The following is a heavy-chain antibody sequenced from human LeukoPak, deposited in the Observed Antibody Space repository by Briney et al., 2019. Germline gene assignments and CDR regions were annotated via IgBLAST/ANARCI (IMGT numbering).Heavy chain of an antibody. J-gene: IGHJ5*02. CDR1: GYSISSGYY. V-gene: IGHV4-38-2*01. CDR3: ASHIVVVTSNWFDP. D-gene: IGHD2-21*02. CDR2: IYHSGST. Sequence: PSETLSLTCAVSGYSISSGYYWGWIRQPPGKGLEWIGSIYHSGSTYYNPSLKSRVNISVDTSKNQFSLKLSSVTAADTAVYYCASHIVVVTSNWFDPWGQGTLVTVSS.